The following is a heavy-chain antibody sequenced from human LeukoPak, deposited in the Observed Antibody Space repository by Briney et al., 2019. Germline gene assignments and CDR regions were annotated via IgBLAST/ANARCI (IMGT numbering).Heavy chain of an antibody. J-gene: IGHJ4*02. D-gene: IGHD5-18*01. CDR1: GLTFSGFW. V-gene: IGHV3-74*01. CDR3: ATGHSYGYDY. Sequence: GGSLRLSCAASGLTFSGFWMHWVRQPPGKGLVWVALVKGDGRTTIYADSVKGRFTISRDNAKNTLYLQMNSLRADDSGVYYCATGHSYGYDYWGQGVLVTV. CDR2: VKGDGRTT.